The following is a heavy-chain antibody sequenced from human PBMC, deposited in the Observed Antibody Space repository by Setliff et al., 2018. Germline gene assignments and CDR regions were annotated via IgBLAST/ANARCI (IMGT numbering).Heavy chain of an antibody. V-gene: IGHV3-13*01. CDR3: ARGGDAYNQNAFDI. J-gene: IGHJ3*02. CDR2: IGTVGHT. D-gene: IGHD1-1*01. Sequence: PGGSLRLSCAASGFTFSRYDMHWFRQGTGERLEWVSAIGTVGHTYYPDSVKGRSTISRENARNSLYLQMNSLRAGDTAVYYCARGGDAYNQNAFDIWGRGTMVTVSS. CDR1: GFTFSRYD.